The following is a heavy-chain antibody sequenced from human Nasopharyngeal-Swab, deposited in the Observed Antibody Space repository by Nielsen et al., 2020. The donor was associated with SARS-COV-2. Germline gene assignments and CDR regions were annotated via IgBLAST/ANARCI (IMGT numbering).Heavy chain of an antibody. Sequence: GGSLRLSCAASGFTFSSYEMNWVRQAPGKGLEWVSYISSSGSTIYYADSVKGRFTISRDNAKNSLYLQMNSLRAEDTAVYYCASLSRDGYNSWGQGTLVTVSS. CDR3: ASLSRDGYNS. D-gene: IGHD5-24*01. CDR1: GFTFSSYE. V-gene: IGHV3-48*03. J-gene: IGHJ4*02. CDR2: ISSSGSTI.